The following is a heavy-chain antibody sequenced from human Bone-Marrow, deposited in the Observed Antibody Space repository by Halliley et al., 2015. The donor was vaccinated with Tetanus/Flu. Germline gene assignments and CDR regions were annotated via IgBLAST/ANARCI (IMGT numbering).Heavy chain of an antibody. CDR1: GGSISSYY. J-gene: IGHJ3*02. CDR3: ARRGPGWYTAFDI. V-gene: IGHV4-59*08. Sequence: LSLTCSVSGGSISSYYVNWIRQPPGKGLEWVAYISNIGSTNYSPSLKSRLTVSVDTSKNQLSLNLTSVTAADTAVYYCARRGPGWYTAFDIWGPGTMVTVSS. CDR2: ISNIGST. D-gene: IGHD6-19*01.